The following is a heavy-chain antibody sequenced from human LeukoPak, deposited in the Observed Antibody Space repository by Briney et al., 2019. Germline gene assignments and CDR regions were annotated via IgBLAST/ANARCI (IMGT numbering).Heavy chain of an antibody. CDR1: GGSISSGGYS. D-gene: IGHD2-21*02. V-gene: IGHV4-30-2*03. CDR3: ARRGDLGRAFDV. CDR2: IYYTGST. J-gene: IGHJ3*01. Sequence: PSQTLSLTCAVSGGSISSGGYSWSWIRQPPGKGLEWIGSIYYTGSTYYNPSLKSRVTISVDTSKNQFSLKLSSVTAADTAVYYCARRGDLGRAFDVWGQGTMVTVSS.